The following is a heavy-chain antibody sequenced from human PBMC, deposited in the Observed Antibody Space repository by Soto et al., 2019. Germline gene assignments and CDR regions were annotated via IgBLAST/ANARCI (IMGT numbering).Heavy chain of an antibody. CDR1: GYTFTSYD. CDR2: MSPNSGDT. V-gene: IGHV1-8*01. Sequence: GASVKVSCKASGYTFTSYDINWVRQATGQGLEWVGWMSPNSGDTGFAQKFQSRVTMTRDTSISTAYMELSSLRSEDTAVYYCARNYYGSGTFDYWGQGTLVTVSS. J-gene: IGHJ4*02. CDR3: ARNYYGSGTFDY. D-gene: IGHD3-10*01.